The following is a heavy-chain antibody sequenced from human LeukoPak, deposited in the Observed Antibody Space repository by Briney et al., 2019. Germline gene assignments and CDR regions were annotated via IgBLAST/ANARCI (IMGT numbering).Heavy chain of an antibody. Sequence: SETLSLTCTVSGGSISSSSYYWGWIRQPPGKGLELIGSIYYSGSTYYNPSLKSRVTISVDTSKNQFSLKLSSVTAADTAVYYCARRRGALTGYGMDVWGQGTTVTVSS. CDR1: GGSISSSSYY. CDR3: ARRRGALTGYGMDV. CDR2: IYYSGST. D-gene: IGHD7-27*01. V-gene: IGHV4-39*01. J-gene: IGHJ6*02.